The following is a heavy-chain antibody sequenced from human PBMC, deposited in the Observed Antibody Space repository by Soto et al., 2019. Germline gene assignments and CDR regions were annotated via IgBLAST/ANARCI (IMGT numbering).Heavy chain of an antibody. V-gene: IGHV1-2*02. D-gene: IGHD3-22*01. CDR2: INPNSGGA. CDR3: ARSSTYNFDSSGYHDY. Sequence: QVQLVQSGAEVKKPGASVKVSCMASGYTFTGYYMHWVRQAPGQGLEWMGWINPNSGGANYAQSFQGRVTLTRDASINTAYMDLTRLTSGDAAVYYCARSSTYNFDSSGYHDYWGQGTLVTVSS. J-gene: IGHJ4*02. CDR1: GYTFTGYY.